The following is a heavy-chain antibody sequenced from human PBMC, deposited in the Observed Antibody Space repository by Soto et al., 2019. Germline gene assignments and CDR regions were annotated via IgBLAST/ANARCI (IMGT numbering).Heavy chain of an antibody. CDR3: VRDSRTGCSSINCYMH. D-gene: IGHD2-15*01. J-gene: IGHJ4*02. CDR2: IWHTGRP. Sequence: QLQLRESGPGLVQPSGTLSLTCDVSGDSLTNNHWWSWVRQAPGKGPEWIGEIWHTGRPNYNPSLQSRVAISIDKSKNQFSLKLSSVTAADTAVYYCVRDSRTGCSSINCYMHWGQGTLVTVSS. CDR1: GDSLTNNHW. V-gene: IGHV4-4*02.